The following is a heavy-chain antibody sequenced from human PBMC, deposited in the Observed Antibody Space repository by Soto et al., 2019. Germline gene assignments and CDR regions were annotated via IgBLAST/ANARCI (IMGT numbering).Heavy chain of an antibody. D-gene: IGHD2-2*01. J-gene: IGHJ6*03. V-gene: IGHV3-33*01. CDR2: IWFDGTNI. Sequence: QVQLVESGGGVVQPGKSLRLSCATSGFTFSNYGMHWVRQAPGEGLEWVAFIWFDGTNIYYGDSVKGRFTISRDNSKNTLYLQMNSLRAGDTALYFCARGNVVLPAAPYSYYYYMDVWGKGTTVTVSS. CDR1: GFTFSNYG. CDR3: ARGNVVLPAAPYSYYYYMDV.